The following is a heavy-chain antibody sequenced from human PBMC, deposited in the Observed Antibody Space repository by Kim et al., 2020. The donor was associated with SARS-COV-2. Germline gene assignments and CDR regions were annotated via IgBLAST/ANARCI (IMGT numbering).Heavy chain of an antibody. CDR3: ARLGLGYFGWLRSGSFEGYSCGMDV. Sequence: SETLSLTCTVSGGSISRYYWSWIRQPPGKGLEWIGYIYYSGSTNYNPSLKSRVTISVDTSKNQFSLKLSSVTAADTAVYYCARLGLGYFGWLRSGSFEGYSCGMDVWGQGTTGTVSS. D-gene: IGHD3-9*01. J-gene: IGHJ6*02. CDR2: IYYSGST. CDR1: GGSISRYY. V-gene: IGHV4-59*01.